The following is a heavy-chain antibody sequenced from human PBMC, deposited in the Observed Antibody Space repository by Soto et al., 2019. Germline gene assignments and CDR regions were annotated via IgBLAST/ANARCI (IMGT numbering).Heavy chain of an antibody. V-gene: IGHV3-48*02. D-gene: IGHD4-17*01. CDR3: ARDSVTTVITRSFDY. J-gene: IGHJ4*02. CDR2: ISSSSSTI. CDR1: GFTFKTYS. Sequence: GGSLRLSCVASGFTFKTYSMNWVRQAPGKGLVWVSYISSSSSTIYYTDSVKGRFTISRDNAKNSLYLQMNSLRDEDTAVYYCARDSVTTVITRSFDYWGQGTLVTVSS.